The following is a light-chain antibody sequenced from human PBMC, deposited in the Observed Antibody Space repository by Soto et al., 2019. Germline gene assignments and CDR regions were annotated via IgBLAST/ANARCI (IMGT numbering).Light chain of an antibody. CDR1: QDISNY. J-gene: IGKJ5*01. CDR3: QEYDNFPRAIN. Sequence: DIQMTQSPSSLSASVGDRVTIACQASQDISNYLHWYQQKPGKAPKLLIYDASNLETGVPSRFSGSGSGTDFTFTISSLQPEDIATYYCQEYDNFPRAINLGQGTRLQLK. V-gene: IGKV1-33*01. CDR2: DAS.